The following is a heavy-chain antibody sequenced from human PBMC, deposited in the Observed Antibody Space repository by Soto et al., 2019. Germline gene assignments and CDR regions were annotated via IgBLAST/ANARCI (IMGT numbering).Heavy chain of an antibody. CDR2: IVPMFGTT. J-gene: IGHJ5*01. CDR1: GGTFSSSA. V-gene: IGHV1-69*01. CDR3: AKIGERSWFDS. Sequence: QVQLVQSGAEAQKPGSSVKVSCKASGGTFSSSAISWLRQAPGQGLEWMGVIVPMFGTTDKARKFQDRVTFTADESTSTAYMELSSLRSEDTATYYCAKIGERSWFDSWGQGTLVTVSS.